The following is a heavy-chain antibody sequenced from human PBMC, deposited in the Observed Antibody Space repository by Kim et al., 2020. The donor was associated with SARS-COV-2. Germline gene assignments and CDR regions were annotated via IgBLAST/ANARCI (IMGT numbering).Heavy chain of an antibody. J-gene: IGHJ5*02. CDR1: GYTFTSNP. CDR3: ARGDTYGSGSYNWLDP. D-gene: IGHD3-10*01. CDR2: INTGNDNT. Sequence: ASVKVSCKASGYTFTSNPVQWVRQAPGQRLEWMGWINTGNDNTKYSQKFQGRVTITRDTSASTAYMALSSLTSEDTAVYYCARGDTYGSGSYNWLDPWGQGTLVTVSS. V-gene: IGHV1-3*04.